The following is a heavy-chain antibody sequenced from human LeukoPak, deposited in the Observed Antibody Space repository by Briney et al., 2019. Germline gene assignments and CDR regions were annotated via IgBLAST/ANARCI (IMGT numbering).Heavy chain of an antibody. D-gene: IGHD2-15*01. CDR2: INHSGST. J-gene: IGHJ4*02. Sequence: SETLSLTCAVYGGSFSGYYWSWIRQPPGKGLGWIGEINHSGSTNYNPSLKSRVTISVDTSKNQFSPKLSSVTAADTAVYYCATERVINTHSKNRNFDYWGQGTLVTVSS. V-gene: IGHV4-34*01. CDR3: ATERVINTHSKNRNFDY. CDR1: GGSFSGYY.